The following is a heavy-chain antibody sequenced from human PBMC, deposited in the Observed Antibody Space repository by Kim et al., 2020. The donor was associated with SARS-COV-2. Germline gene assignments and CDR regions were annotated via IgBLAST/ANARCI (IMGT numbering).Heavy chain of an antibody. D-gene: IGHD6-19*01. CDR2: ISGSGDST. CDR3: APQWLVLGAFDY. Sequence: GGSLRLSCAASGLTFSSYAMSWVRQAPGKGLEWVSAISGSGDSTYYADSVKGRFTIPRDNSEKTLYLQMSSLRVEDTAVYYCAPQWLVLGAFDYWGQGIL. V-gene: IGHV3-23*01. J-gene: IGHJ4*02. CDR1: GLTFSSYA.